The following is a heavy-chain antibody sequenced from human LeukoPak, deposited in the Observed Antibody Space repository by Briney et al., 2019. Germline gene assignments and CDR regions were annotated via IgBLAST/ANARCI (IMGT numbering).Heavy chain of an antibody. CDR2: IYYSGST. CDR3: ARLSGVRVLFDP. V-gene: IGHV4-39*01. J-gene: IGHJ5*02. Sequence: PSETLSLTCTVSGGSISSSSYYWGWIRQPPGKGLEWIGSIYYSGSTYYNPSLKSRVTISVDTSKNQFSLKLSSVTAADTAVYYCARLSGVRVLFDPWGQGTLVIVSS. CDR1: GGSISSSSYY. D-gene: IGHD3-10*01.